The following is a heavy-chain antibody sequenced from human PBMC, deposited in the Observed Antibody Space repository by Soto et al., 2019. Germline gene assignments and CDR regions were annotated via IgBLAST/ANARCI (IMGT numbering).Heavy chain of an antibody. Sequence: QVQLLQSGAEVKKPGASVRVSCKASGYTFTRYGISWVRQAPGQGLEWMGWISGFNGNTKEAQKFQDGFIMTTDTAANTAHMELRSLTSNDTAVYYCARGSAYSTPWSFDSWGQGTPVTVSS. V-gene: IGHV1-18*01. CDR1: GYTFTRYG. CDR3: ARGSAYSTPWSFDS. CDR2: ISGFNGNT. J-gene: IGHJ4*02. D-gene: IGHD2-8*01.